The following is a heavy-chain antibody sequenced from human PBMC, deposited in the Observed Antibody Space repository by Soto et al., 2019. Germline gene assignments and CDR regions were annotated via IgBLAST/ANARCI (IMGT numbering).Heavy chain of an antibody. V-gene: IGHV1-69*01. Sequence: QVQLVQSGAEVKKPGSSVKVSCKASGGTFSSYAISWVRQAPGQGLEWMGGIIPIFGTANYEQKFQGRVTITADESKSTAYMELSSLRSEDTAVDYCARDMYSSSWYASYFDYWGQGTLVTVFS. CDR2: IIPIFGTA. CDR1: GGTFSSYA. CDR3: ARDMYSSSWYASYFDY. J-gene: IGHJ4*02. D-gene: IGHD6-13*01.